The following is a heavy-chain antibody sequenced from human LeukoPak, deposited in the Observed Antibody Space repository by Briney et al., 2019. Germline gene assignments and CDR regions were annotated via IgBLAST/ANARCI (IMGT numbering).Heavy chain of an antibody. V-gene: IGHV4-59*01. CDR1: GGSFSDYY. CDR2: IYYSGST. D-gene: IGHD2-15*01. CDR3: ARDRGGYCSGGSCYVPSSGAFDI. J-gene: IGHJ3*02. Sequence: SETLSLTCAIYGGSFSDYYWSWIRQPPGKGLEWIGYIYYSGSTNYNPSLKSRVTISVDTSKNQFSLKLSSVTAADTAVYYCARDRGGYCSGGSCYVPSSGAFDIWGQGTMVTVSS.